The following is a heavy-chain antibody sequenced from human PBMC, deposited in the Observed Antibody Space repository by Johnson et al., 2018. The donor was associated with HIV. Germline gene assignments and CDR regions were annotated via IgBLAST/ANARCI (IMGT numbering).Heavy chain of an antibody. Sequence: QVQLVESGGGVVQPGRSLRLSCAASGFNFSSYTMHWVRQAPGKGLEWVAVISYDGSNKYYGDSVKGRFTISRDNSKNTLYLQMNRLRAEDTAVYYCAKVGSGYSSSSWGQGTMVTVSS. J-gene: IGHJ3*01. CDR1: GFNFSSYT. V-gene: IGHV3-30-3*01. CDR2: ISYDGSNK. D-gene: IGHD6-13*01. CDR3: AKVGSGYSSSS.